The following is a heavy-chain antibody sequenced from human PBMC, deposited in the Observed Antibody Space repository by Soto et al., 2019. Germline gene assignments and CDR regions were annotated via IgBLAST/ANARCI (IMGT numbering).Heavy chain of an antibody. V-gene: IGHV4-34*01. CDR3: ARGLSLWFGELSRRGGYYYYMDV. CDR1: GGSFSGYQ. D-gene: IGHD3-10*01. J-gene: IGHJ6*03. Sequence: QVQLQQWGAGLLKPSETLSLTCAVYGGSFSGYQWSWIRQTPGKGLEWIGGINDSGDINYNPSLTSRVTVLVDXSKKXXSVRXRXVTAADTAVYYCARGLSLWFGELSRRGGYYYYMDVWGKGTTVTVSS. CDR2: INDSGDI.